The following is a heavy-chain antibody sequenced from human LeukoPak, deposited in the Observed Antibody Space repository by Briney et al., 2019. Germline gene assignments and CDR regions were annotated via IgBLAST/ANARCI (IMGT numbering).Heavy chain of an antibody. D-gene: IGHD3-22*01. CDR3: AKDGSHFDSSGYYG. J-gene: IGHJ4*02. Sequence: GGSLRLSCAASGFTFSRYAMSWVRQAPGKGLEWVSAISVSGGSTYYADSVKGRFTISRDNSKNTLYLQMNSLRAEDTAVYYCAKDGSHFDSSGYYGWGQGTLVTVSS. V-gene: IGHV3-23*01. CDR2: ISVSGGST. CDR1: GFTFSRYA.